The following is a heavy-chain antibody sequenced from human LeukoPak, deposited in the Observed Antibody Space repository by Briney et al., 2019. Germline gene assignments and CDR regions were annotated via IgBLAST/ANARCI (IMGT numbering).Heavy chain of an antibody. Sequence: GGSLRLSCAASGFTFSSYGMHWVRQAPGKGLEWVAVISYDGSNKYYADSVKGRFTISRDNSKNTLYLQMNSLRAEDTAVYYCAKDVKGPGFGELYYYYYGMDVWGQGTTVTVSS. V-gene: IGHV3-30*18. CDR1: GFTFSSYG. CDR3: AKDVKGPGFGELYYYYYGMDV. CDR2: ISYDGSNK. J-gene: IGHJ6*02. D-gene: IGHD3-10*01.